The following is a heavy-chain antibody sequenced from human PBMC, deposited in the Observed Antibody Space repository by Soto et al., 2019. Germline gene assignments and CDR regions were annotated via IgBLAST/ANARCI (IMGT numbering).Heavy chain of an antibody. J-gene: IGHJ5*02. D-gene: IGHD6-19*01. V-gene: IGHV3-30*18. CDR1: GFTFSSYG. CDR2: ISYDGSNK. CDR3: VKDGIAVAHRNWFDP. Sequence: QVQLVESGGGVVQPGRSLRLSCAASGFTFSSYGMHWVRQAPGKGLEWVAVISYDGSNKYYADSVKGRFTISRDNSKNTLYLQMNSLRAEDTAVYYCVKDGIAVAHRNWFDPWGQGTLVTVSS.